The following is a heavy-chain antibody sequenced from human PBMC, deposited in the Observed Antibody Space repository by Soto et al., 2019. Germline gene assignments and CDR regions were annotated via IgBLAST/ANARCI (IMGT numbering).Heavy chain of an antibody. CDR3: ARWGIRAYCSSTSCPHDAFDI. D-gene: IGHD2-2*01. Sequence: GASVKVSCKASGGTFSNFAISWVRQAPGQGLEWMGGIIPIFGTANYAQKFQGRVTITADESTSTAYMELSSLRSEDTAVYYCARWGIRAYCSSTSCPHDAFDIWGQGTMVTVSS. V-gene: IGHV1-69*13. J-gene: IGHJ3*02. CDR2: IIPIFGTA. CDR1: GGTFSNFA.